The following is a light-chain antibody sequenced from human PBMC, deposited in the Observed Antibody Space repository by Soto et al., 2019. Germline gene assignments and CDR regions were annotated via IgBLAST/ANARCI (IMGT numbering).Light chain of an antibody. CDR2: GAS. Sequence: IVMTQSPDSLSVSPGERVTLSCRASQSVYSNLAWYRHKPGQAPRLLISGASTGATGVPVRFRGSGSGTEFTLTISTLQSEDSAVYYCQQYHTWPVTFGGGTKVEI. CDR1: QSVYSN. V-gene: IGKV3-15*01. J-gene: IGKJ4*01. CDR3: QQYHTWPVT.